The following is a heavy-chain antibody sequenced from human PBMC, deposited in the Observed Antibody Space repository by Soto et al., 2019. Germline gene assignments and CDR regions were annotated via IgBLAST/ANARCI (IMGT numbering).Heavy chain of an antibody. CDR3: ARGRGMQAYYDFWSGYYTTPRWFDP. V-gene: IGHV4-30-4*01. D-gene: IGHD3-3*01. CDR2: IYYSGST. Sequence: SETLSLTCTVSGGSISSGDYYWSWIRQPPWKGLEWIGYIYYSGSTYYNPSLKSRVTISVDTSKNQFSLKLSSVTAADTAVYYCARGRGMQAYYDFWSGYYTTPRWFDPWGQGXLVTVSS. J-gene: IGHJ5*02. CDR1: GGSISSGDYY.